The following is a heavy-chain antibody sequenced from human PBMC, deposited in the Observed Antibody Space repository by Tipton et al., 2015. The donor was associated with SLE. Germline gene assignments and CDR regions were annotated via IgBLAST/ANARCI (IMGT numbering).Heavy chain of an antibody. D-gene: IGHD1-20*01. V-gene: IGHV4-4*08. CDR1: GASISSNY. CDR3: ARQQRFNWYFDY. J-gene: IGHJ4*02. CDR2: IYTGGTT. Sequence: LSLTCTVSGASISSNYWSWIRQSPGKGLEWIGYIYTGGTTNYNPSLKSRVTISVDRSNNQFSLNLTSVTAADTAVYYCARQQRFNWYFDYWGQGALVTVSS.